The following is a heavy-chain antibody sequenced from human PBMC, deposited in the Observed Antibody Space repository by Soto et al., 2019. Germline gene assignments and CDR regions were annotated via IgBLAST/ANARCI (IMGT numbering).Heavy chain of an antibody. Sequence: GASVKVSCKASGYTFTSYGISWVRQAPGQGLEWMGWISAYNGNTNYAQKLQGRVTMTTDTSTSTAYMELRSLRSDDTAVYYCARLLEAKYNWNYGPQNWFDPXGQGTLVTVSS. V-gene: IGHV1-18*01. CDR2: ISAYNGNT. CDR1: GYTFTSYG. CDR3: ARLLEAKYNWNYGPQNWFDP. J-gene: IGHJ5*02. D-gene: IGHD1-7*01.